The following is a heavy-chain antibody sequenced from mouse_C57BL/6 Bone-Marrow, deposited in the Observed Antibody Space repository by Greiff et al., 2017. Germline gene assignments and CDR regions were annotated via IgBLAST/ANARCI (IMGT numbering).Heavy chain of an antibody. V-gene: IGHV3-8*01. J-gene: IGHJ3*01. Sequence: EVQLVESGPGLSNPSPTLSLTCYVTGYSITSDYWNWLQTFPLTQLEYMGSISYSGSTYYNPSIKSRISITRDTSKNQYYLQLNSVTTEDTATEYCARGDYYGSSYLFAYWGQGTLVTVSA. CDR2: ISYSGST. CDR3: ARGDYYGSSYLFAY. D-gene: IGHD1-1*01. CDR1: GYSITSDY.